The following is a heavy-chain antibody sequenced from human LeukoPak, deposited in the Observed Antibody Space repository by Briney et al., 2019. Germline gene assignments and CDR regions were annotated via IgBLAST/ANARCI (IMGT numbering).Heavy chain of an antibody. D-gene: IGHD1-20*01. CDR2: IKSDGITI. V-gene: IGHV3-74*01. Sequence: GGSLRLSCAASGFTFSNYMMHWVRQAPGKGLVWVSRIKSDGITITYADSVKGRFTVSRDNAKNTLYLQMNSLRAEDTAVYYCLRDLNWSLDQWGQGTLVTVSS. CDR3: LRDLNWSLDQ. CDR1: GFTFSNYM. J-gene: IGHJ4*02.